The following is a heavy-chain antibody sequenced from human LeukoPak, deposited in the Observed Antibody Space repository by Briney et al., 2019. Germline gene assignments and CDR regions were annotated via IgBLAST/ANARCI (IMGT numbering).Heavy chain of an antibody. CDR2: IKQDGSEK. CDR3: ARADPPYYYGSGSFDY. J-gene: IGHJ4*02. V-gene: IGHV3-7*01. D-gene: IGHD3-10*01. Sequence: GGSLRLSCAASGFTFSSYWMSWVRQAPGKGREWVANIKQDGSEKYYVDSVKGRFTISRDNAKNSLYLQMNSLRAEDTAVYYCARADPPYYYGSGSFDYWGQGTLVTVSS. CDR1: GFTFSSYW.